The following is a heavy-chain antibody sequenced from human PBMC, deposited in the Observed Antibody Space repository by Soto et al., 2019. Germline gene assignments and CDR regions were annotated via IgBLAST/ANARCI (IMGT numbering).Heavy chain of an antibody. CDR2: VYYSGST. V-gene: IGHV4-39*01. Sequence: QLQLQESGPGLVRPSESLSLSCNVSGGSISSSSYYWGRIRQPPGRGLEWIGSVYYSGSTFCNPSLRSRVTISVDTSKNQFSLNLSSVTAGDTAVYYCASLRSRIDYWGQGTLVTVSS. CDR3: ASLRSRIDY. D-gene: IGHD3-10*01. J-gene: IGHJ4*02. CDR1: GGSISSSSYY.